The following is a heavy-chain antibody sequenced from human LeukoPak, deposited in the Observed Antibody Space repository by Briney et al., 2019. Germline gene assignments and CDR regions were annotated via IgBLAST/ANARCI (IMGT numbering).Heavy chain of an antibody. CDR2: IWYDGSNK. J-gene: IGHJ4*02. CDR3: AKGPYYYDSSGYYWFDY. D-gene: IGHD3-22*01. Sequence: GGSLRLSCAASGFTFSSYGMHWVRQAPGKGLEWVAVIWYDGSNKYYADSVKGRFTISRDNSKNTLYLQMNSLRAEDTAVYYCAKGPYYYDSSGYYWFDYWGQGTLVTVSS. V-gene: IGHV3-33*06. CDR1: GFTFSSYG.